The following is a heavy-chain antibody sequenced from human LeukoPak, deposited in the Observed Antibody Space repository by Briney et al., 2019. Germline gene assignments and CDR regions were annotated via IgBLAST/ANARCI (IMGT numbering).Heavy chain of an antibody. CDR1: GFTFSSYE. V-gene: IGHV3-48*03. D-gene: IGHD3-10*02. CDR2: ISSSGSTI. J-gene: IGHJ6*04. Sequence: GGSLRLSCAASGFTFSSYEMNWVRQAPGKGLEWVSYISSSGSTIYYADSVKGRFTISRDNAKNSLYLQVNSLRAEDTAVYYCAELGITMIGGVWGKGTTVTISS. CDR3: AELGITMIGGV.